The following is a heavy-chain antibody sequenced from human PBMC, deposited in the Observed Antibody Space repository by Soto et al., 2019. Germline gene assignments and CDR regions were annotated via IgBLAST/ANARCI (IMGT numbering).Heavy chain of an antibody. Sequence: GGSLRLSCSASGFTFSSYAMHWVRQAPGKGLEYVSAISSNGGSTYYADSVKGRFTIYRDNSKNQLYLQMSSLRAEDTAVYYCVKTAILMVYAGSGVPWNWFDTWGQATMVTVSS. CDR3: VKTAILMVYAGSGVPWNWFDT. CDR2: ISSNGGST. V-gene: IGHV3-64D*06. J-gene: IGHJ5*02. CDR1: GFTFSSYA. D-gene: IGHD2-8*01.